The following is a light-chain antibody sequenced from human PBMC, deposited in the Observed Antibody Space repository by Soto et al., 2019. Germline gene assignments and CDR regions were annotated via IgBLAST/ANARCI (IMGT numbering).Light chain of an antibody. CDR1: QSISSW. Sequence: DIEMAQSPSTLSACVGDRVTITCRASQSISSWLAWYQQKPGKAPKLLIYDASSLESGVPSRFSGSGSGTEFTLTISSLQPDDFATYYCQQYNSYSITFGQGTQLEIK. CDR3: QQYNSYSIT. V-gene: IGKV1-5*01. J-gene: IGKJ5*01. CDR2: DAS.